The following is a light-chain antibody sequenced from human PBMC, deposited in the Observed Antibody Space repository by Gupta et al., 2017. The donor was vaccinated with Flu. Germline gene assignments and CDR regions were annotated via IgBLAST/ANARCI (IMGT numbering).Light chain of an antibody. V-gene: IGKV3-20*01. J-gene: IGKJ1*01. CDR2: GSS. CDR3: QQYGGSRA. Sequence: GGSALACRASQGVSSSQLDWYKHKPGQALRILIYGSSTRATGIPDRFCGSKSGTYITLTISSLEAEDFAVYYCQQYGGSRAFGQGTKVEIK. CDR1: QGVSSSQ.